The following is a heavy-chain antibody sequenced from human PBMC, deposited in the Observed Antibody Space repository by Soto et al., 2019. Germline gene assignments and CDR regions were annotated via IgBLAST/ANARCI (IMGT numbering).Heavy chain of an antibody. V-gene: IGHV3-49*03. J-gene: IGHJ4*02. CDR3: TRGPRVEMATTFDY. Sequence: LRLSCTASGFTFGDYAMSWFRQAPGKGLEWVGFIRSKAYGGTTEYAASVKGRFTISRDDSKSIAYLQMNSLKTEDTAVYYCTRGPRVEMATTFDYWGQGTLVTVSS. CDR1: GFTFGDYA. CDR2: IRSKAYGGTT. D-gene: IGHD5-12*01.